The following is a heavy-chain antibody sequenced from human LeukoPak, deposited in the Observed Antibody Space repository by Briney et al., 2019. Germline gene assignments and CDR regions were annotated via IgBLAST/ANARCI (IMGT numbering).Heavy chain of an antibody. J-gene: IGHJ4*02. CDR2: ISSSGSTI. Sequence: GGSLRLSCAASGFTFSDFYMSWIRQAPGEGLEWVSYISSSGSTIYSADSVKGRFTISRDNAQKSLYLQMNSLRAEDTALYYCAGDSPYYYDSSGYYHLYFDYWGQGTLVTVSS. V-gene: IGHV3-11*01. D-gene: IGHD3-22*01. CDR1: GFTFSDFY. CDR3: AGDSPYYYDSSGYYHLYFDY.